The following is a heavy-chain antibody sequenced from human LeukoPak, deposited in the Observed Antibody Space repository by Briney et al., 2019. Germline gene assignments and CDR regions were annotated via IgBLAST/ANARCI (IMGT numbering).Heavy chain of an antibody. D-gene: IGHD5-12*01. CDR3: ARGGYSGYDSFTYYYYYMDV. CDR2: ISSSGSYI. CDR1: GFTFSSYS. J-gene: IGHJ6*03. Sequence: GGSLRLSCAASGFTFSSYSMNWVRQAPGRGLEWVSSISSSGSYIYYADSVKGRFTISRDNAKNSLYLQMNSLRADDTAVYYCARGGYSGYDSFTYYYYYMDVWGKGTTVTISS. V-gene: IGHV3-21*01.